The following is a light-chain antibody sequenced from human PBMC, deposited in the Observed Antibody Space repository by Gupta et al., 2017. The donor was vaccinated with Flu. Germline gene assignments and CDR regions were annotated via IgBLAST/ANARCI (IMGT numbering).Light chain of an antibody. V-gene: IGKV4-1*01. CDR1: QSVLHRSNNKNY. CDR2: WAS. J-gene: IGKJ4*01. CDR3: QQYLISPIT. Sequence: DVVMTQSPDSLAVSLGERATINCKSSQSVLHRSNNKNYLAWYQKKPGQPPKVLVYWASTRESGVPDRFSGSGSGTDFTLTISSRQAEDVAVYYCQQYLISPITYGGRTKVDIK.